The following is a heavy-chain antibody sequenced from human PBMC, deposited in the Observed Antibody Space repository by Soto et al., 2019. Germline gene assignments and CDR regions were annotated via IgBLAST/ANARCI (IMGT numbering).Heavy chain of an antibody. J-gene: IGHJ4*01. D-gene: IGHD3-3*01. V-gene: IGHV1-69*06. CDR3: ATIRVRGGPPRFEE. CDR2: VLPITGST. CDR1: GGLFSVFS. Sequence: QVQLVQSGAEVKKPGSSVKVSCKTSGGLFSVFSFNWVRQAPGQGLEWMGGVLPITGSTDYAQKYQGSLTITADSPTSTIYMKLSRLTSDDTANYYCATIRVRGGPPRFEEGGQGTLISVSS.